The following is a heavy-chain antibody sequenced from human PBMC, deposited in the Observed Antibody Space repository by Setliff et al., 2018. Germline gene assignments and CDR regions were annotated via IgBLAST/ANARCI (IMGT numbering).Heavy chain of an antibody. V-gene: IGHV4-59*11. J-gene: IGHJ3*02. CDR2: IHHSGST. Sequence: PSETLSLTCTVSGVSITSHYWSWIRQPPGRALEWIGYIHHSGSTNYNPSLKSRVTLSMDTPRNHFSLNLTSLTAADTALYYCARDNIGPDALDIWGQGTMVTVSS. CDR1: GVSITSHY. CDR3: ARDNIGPDALDI.